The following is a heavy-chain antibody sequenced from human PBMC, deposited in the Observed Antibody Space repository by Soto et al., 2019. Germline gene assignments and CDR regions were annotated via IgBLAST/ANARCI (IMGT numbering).Heavy chain of an antibody. CDR3: MRESTTFTTGWFDL. V-gene: IGHV4-31*03. D-gene: IGHD4-4*01. J-gene: IGHJ5*02. CDR2: IYHSGNT. CDR1: KGSTSRGGFY. Sequence: NPSLTCSVSKGSTSRGGFYSHWIGQLPRDGLEWIGYIYHSGNTFYTPSLNSRITLSLDTYKNQFSLKLRSVTAADTAVYYFMRESTTFTTGWFDLWGQGTLFTVS.